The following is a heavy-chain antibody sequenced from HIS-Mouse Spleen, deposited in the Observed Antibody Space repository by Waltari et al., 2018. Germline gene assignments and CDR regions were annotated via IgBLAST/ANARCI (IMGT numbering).Heavy chain of an antibody. CDR1: GFTIHSYG. CDR2: ISYDGSNK. Sequence: QVQLVESGGGVVQPGGSLRLACAASGFTIHSYGMLWVRQAPGKGLEWVAVISYDGSNKYYADSVKGRFTISRDNSKNTLYLQMNSLRAEDTAVYYCAKASSGWLDYWGQGTLVTVSS. V-gene: IGHV3-30*18. D-gene: IGHD6-19*01. J-gene: IGHJ4*02. CDR3: AKASSGWLDY.